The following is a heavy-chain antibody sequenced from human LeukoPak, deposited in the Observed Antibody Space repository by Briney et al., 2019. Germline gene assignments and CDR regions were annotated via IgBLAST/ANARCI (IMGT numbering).Heavy chain of an antibody. CDR2: INHSGST. J-gene: IGHJ4*02. Sequence: PSETLSLTCAVYGGSFSGYYWSWIRQPPGKGLEWIGEINHSGSTNYNPSLKSRVTISVDTSKNQFSLMLSSVTAADTAVYFCAREKMAGVPLFDYWGQGTLVTVSS. V-gene: IGHV4-34*01. CDR3: AREKMAGVPLFDY. CDR1: GGSFSGYY. D-gene: IGHD5-24*01.